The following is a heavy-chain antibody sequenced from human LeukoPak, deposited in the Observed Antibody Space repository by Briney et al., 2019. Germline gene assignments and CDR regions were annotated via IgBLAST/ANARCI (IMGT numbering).Heavy chain of an antibody. J-gene: IGHJ4*02. CDR3: ARAVDGDYLDY. CDR1: GFTFSSYS. V-gene: IGHV3-21*01. CDR2: ISSSSSYI. D-gene: IGHD4-17*01. Sequence: GGSLRLSCAASGFTFSSYSMNWVRQAPGKGLEWVSSISSSSSYIYYADSVKGRFTISRDNARNSLYLQMNSLRAEDTAVYYCARAVDGDYLDYWGQGTLVTVSS.